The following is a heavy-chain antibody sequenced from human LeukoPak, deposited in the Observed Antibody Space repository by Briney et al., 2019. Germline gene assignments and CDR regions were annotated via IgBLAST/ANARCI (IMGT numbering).Heavy chain of an antibody. V-gene: IGHV4-30-4*01. J-gene: IGHJ4*02. Sequence: SETLSLTWTVSGGSISSGDYYWSWIRQPPGKGLEWIGDIYYSGSTYYNPSLKSRVTISVDTPKNQFSLKLSSVTAADTAVYYCARRNYYDSSGYQYYFDYWGQGTLVTVSS. CDR2: IYYSGST. CDR3: ARRNYYDSSGYQYYFDY. D-gene: IGHD3-22*01. CDR1: GGSISSGDYY.